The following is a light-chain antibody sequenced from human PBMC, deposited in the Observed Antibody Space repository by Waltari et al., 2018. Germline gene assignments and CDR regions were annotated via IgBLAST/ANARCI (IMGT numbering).Light chain of an antibody. CDR2: GAS. V-gene: IGKV3-20*01. CDR3: QHYLRLPVT. Sequence: VFTQPPGTLPLPLGEGATVSRRASQSVSRALAWYQQKPGRAPRLLIYGASTRATGIPDRFSGSGSGTDFSLTISRLEPDDFAVYFCQHYLRLPVTFGQGTTVEI. CDR1: QSVSRA. J-gene: IGKJ1*01.